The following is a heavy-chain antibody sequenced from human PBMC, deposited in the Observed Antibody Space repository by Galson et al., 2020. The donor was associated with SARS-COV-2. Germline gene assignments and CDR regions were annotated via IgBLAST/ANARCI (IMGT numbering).Heavy chain of an antibody. V-gene: IGHV2-5*02. CDR2: IYWDDDK. Sequence: SGPTLVKPTQTLTLTCTFSGFSLSTSGVGVGWIRQPPGKALEWLALIYWDDDKRYSPSLKSRLTITKDTSKNQVVLTMTNMDPVDTATYYCAHRGSGWYPDAFDIWGQGTMVTVSS. CDR1: GFSLSTSGVG. J-gene: IGHJ3*02. CDR3: AHRGSGWYPDAFDI. D-gene: IGHD6-19*01.